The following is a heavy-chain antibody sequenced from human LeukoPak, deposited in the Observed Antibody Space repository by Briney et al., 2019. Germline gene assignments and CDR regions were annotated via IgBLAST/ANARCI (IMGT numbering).Heavy chain of an antibody. CDR3: IIDRTESGARFGY. V-gene: IGHV3-15*01. CDR2: IKKETDGGTT. D-gene: IGHD1-26*01. J-gene: IGHJ4*02. CDR1: GFTFSDYY. Sequence: PGGSLRLSCAASGFTFSDYYMSWIRQAPGKGLEWVGRIKKETDGGTTDYAAPVKGRFTISRDDSKNTLYLQMNSLKTEDTGVYYCIIDRTESGARFGYWGQGTLVTVSS.